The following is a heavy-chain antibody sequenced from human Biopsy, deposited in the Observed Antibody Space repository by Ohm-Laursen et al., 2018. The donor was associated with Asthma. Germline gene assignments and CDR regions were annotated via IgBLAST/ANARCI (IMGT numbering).Heavy chain of an antibody. J-gene: IGHJ3*01. CDR1: GGYLTGHY. D-gene: IGHD1-26*01. V-gene: IGHV4-34*01. CDR3: ATSPVYFGLLGPTRGLGAFAY. Sequence: GTLSLTCTVYGGYLTGHYWNWIRQPPGKGLEWIGEIDQSGYTNYNPSLKSRVTISADTSKNQFHLNMISVTVADTAVYFCATSPVYFGLLGPTRGLGAFAYWAQGTMVSVSS. CDR2: IDQSGYT.